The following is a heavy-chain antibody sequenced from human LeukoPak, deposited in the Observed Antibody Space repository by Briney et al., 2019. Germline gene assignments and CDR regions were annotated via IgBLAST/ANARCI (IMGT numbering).Heavy chain of an antibody. CDR2: IYSSGST. D-gene: IGHD6-19*01. J-gene: IGHJ4*02. CDR1: GGSISSYY. Sequence: SETLSLTCTVSGGSISSYYWTWIRQPPGKGLEWIGYIYSSGSTNYNPSFKSRVAISVDTSKNQFSLKLSSVTAADTAVYYCARRAVAENSFDYWGQGTLVTVSS. CDR3: ARRAVAENSFDY. V-gene: IGHV4-59*08.